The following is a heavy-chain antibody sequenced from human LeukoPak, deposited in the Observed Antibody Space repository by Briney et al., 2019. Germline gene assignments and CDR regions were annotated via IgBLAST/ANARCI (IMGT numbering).Heavy chain of an antibody. CDR3: AKTQEVAARPSYFDY. Sequence: GGSLRLSCAASGFTFSRHGIHWVRQAPGKGLEWVAFIRYDGSNKYYADSVKGRFTISRDNAKNSLYLQMNSLRAEDTALYYCAKTQEVAARPSYFDYWGQGTLVTVSS. J-gene: IGHJ4*02. CDR1: GFTFSRHG. V-gene: IGHV3-30*02. D-gene: IGHD2-15*01. CDR2: IRYDGSNK.